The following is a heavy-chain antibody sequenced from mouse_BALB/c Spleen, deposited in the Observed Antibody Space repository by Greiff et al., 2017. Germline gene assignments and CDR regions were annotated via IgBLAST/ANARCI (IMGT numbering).Heavy chain of an antibody. CDR2: IYPSDSYT. Sequence: QVQLQQPGAELVRPGASVKLSCKASGYTFTSYWINWVKQRPGQGLEWIGNIYPSDSYTNYNQKFKDKATLTVDKSSSTAYMQLSSPTSEDSAVYYCTRNYGSSYGYAMDDWGQGTSVTVSS. CDR1: GYTFTSYW. CDR3: TRNYGSSYGYAMDD. D-gene: IGHD1-1*01. V-gene: IGHV1-69*02. J-gene: IGHJ4*01.